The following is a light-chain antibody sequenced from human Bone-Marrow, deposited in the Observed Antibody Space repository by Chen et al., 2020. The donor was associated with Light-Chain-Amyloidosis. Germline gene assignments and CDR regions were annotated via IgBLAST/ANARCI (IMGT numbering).Light chain of an antibody. CDR2: DVS. J-gene: IGLJ2*01. V-gene: IGLV2-14*01. CDR3: SSYTSSSSVV. CDR1: SSDVGGSNY. Sequence: QSALTQPASVSGSPGQSITISCTGTSSDVGGSNYVSWYQQHPGKAPKLLIYDVSNRPSGVSNRVSGSKSGNTASLTISGLQAEDEADYYCSSYTSSSSVVFGGGTKLTVL.